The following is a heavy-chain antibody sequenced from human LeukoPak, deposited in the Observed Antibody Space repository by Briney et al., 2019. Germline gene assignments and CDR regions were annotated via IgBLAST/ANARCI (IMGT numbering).Heavy chain of an antibody. D-gene: IGHD4-17*01. J-gene: IGHJ4*02. CDR3: ARRTTVTTRGGFDY. V-gene: IGHV4-30-4*01. Sequence: SETLSLTCTVSGGSISSGDYYWSWIRQPPGKGLEWIGYIYYSGSTYYNPSLKSRVTISVDTSKNQFSLKLSSVTAADTAVYYCARRTTVTTRGGFDYWGQGTLVTVSS. CDR2: IYYSGST. CDR1: GGSISSGDYY.